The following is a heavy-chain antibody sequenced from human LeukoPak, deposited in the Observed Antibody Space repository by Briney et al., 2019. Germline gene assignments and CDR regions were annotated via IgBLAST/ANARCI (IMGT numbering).Heavy chain of an antibody. J-gene: IGHJ4*02. CDR1: GFTFSNYA. V-gene: IGHV3-53*01. D-gene: IGHD3-22*01. CDR2: IYSGGNT. CDR3: ARDFYGSSGSIFDY. Sequence: GGSLRLSCAASGFTFSNYAMTWVRQAPGKGLEWVSLIYSGGNTYYADSVKGRFTISRDNSENTLYLQMNSLRAEDTAVYYCARDFYGSSGSIFDYWGQGTLVTVSS.